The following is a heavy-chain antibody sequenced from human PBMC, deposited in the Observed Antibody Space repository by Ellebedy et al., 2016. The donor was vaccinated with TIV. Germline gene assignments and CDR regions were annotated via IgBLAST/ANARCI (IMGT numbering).Heavy chain of an antibody. Sequence: GESLKISCAASGFAVSSNYMSWVRQAPGKGLEWVSVIYSSGITYYAESVKGRFTISRDNSRDYSKNTLYLQMNGLRAEDTAVYYCARVDYGLAFHIWGQGTMVTVSS. CDR1: GFAVSSNY. J-gene: IGHJ3*02. CDR2: IYSSGIT. CDR3: ARVDYGLAFHI. V-gene: IGHV3-66*01. D-gene: IGHD3-16*01.